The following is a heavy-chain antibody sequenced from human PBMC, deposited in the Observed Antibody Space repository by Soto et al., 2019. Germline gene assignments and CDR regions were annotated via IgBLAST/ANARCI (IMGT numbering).Heavy chain of an antibody. CDR3: ARGIGRIVVVPAANVSWWFAP. J-gene: IGHJ5*02. CDR2: INPNSGGT. Sequence: QVQLVQSGAEVKKPGASVKVSCKASGYTFTGYYMHWVRQAPGQGLEWMGWINPNSGGTNYAQKFQGRVTMTRDTSISTAYMELSRLRSDDTAVYYCARGIGRIVVVPAANVSWWFAPWGQGTLVTVSS. CDR1: GYTFTGYY. D-gene: IGHD2-2*01. V-gene: IGHV1-2*02.